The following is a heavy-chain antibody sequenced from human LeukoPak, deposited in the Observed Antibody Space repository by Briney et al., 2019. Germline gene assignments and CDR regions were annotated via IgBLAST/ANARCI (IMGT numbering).Heavy chain of an antibody. CDR2: IIPILGIA. CDR1: GGTFSSYA. Sequence: ASVKVSCKASGGTFSSYAISWVRQAPGQGLEWMGRIIPILGIANYAQKFQGRVTITADESTSTAYMELSSLRSEDTAVYYCARDRVRKPFSGSYNYFDYWGQGTLVTVSS. V-gene: IGHV1-69*04. J-gene: IGHJ4*02. CDR3: ARDRVRKPFSGSYNYFDY. D-gene: IGHD1-26*01.